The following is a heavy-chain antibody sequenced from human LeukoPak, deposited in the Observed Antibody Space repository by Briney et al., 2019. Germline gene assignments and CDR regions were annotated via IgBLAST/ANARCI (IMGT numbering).Heavy chain of an antibody. J-gene: IGHJ4*02. D-gene: IGHD2-8*01. CDR3: ARGSPLPNSFDY. CDR2: IYYSGST. CDR1: GGSISSYY. V-gene: IGHV4-39*07. Sequence: PSETLSLTCTVSGGSISSYYWGWIRQPPGKGLEWIGSIYYSGSTYYNPSLKSRVTISVDTSKNQFSLKLSSVTAADTAVYYCARGSPLPNSFDYWGQGTLVTVSS.